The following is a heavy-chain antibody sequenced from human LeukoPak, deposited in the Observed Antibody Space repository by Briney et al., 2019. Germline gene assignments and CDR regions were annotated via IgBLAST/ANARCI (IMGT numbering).Heavy chain of an antibody. D-gene: IGHD6-6*01. CDR3: ARDLGIAARPDY. CDR2: IYHSGST. V-gene: IGHV4-38-2*02. CDR1: GYSISSGYY. J-gene: IGHJ4*02. Sequence: SETLSLTCTVSGYSISSGYYWGWIRQPPGEGLEWIGSIYHSGSTYYNPSLESRVTISVDTSKNQFSLKLSSVTAADTAVYYCARDLGIAARPDYWGQGTLVTVTS.